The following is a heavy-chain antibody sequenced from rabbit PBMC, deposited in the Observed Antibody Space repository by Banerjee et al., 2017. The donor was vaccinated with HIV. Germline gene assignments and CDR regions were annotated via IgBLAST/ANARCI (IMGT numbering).Heavy chain of an antibody. CDR2: IYTTSGGI. Sequence: QEQLEESGGDLVKPEGSLTLTCTASGFSISSSYWICWVRQAPGKGLEWIACIYTTSGGIVYASWAKGRFTISKTSSTTVTLQMTSLTAADTATYFCTRDLAVSTSMWGPGTLVTVS. D-gene: IGHD4-2*01. V-gene: IGHV1S45*01. CDR1: GFSISSSYW. CDR3: TRDLAVSTSM. J-gene: IGHJ4*01.